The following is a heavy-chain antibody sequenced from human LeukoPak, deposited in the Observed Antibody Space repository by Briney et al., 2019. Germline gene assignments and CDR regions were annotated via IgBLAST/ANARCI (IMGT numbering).Heavy chain of an antibody. V-gene: IGHV3-30*04. CDR1: GFTISSYA. CDR3: ARGYSGCMIPFFDY. CDR2: ISYYGSNN. J-gene: IGHJ4*02. Sequence: GESLRLSCAASGFTISSYAKQGGRRAPGKGVEWVTGISYYGSNNYYADSVKGRFTISRDNSKNTLYLQMNSLRAEDTAVYYCARGYSGCMIPFFDYWGQGTLVTVSS. D-gene: IGHD5-12*01.